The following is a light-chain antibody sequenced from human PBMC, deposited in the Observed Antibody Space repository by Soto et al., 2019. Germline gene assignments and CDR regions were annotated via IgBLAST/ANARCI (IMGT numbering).Light chain of an antibody. J-gene: IGLJ2*01. CDR1: SSDVGAYDY. V-gene: IGLV2-14*01. Sequence: QSALTQPASVSGSPGQSITITCSGTSSDVGAYDYVSWYRQHPGKAPKLMIYDVTNRPSGVSNRFSGSKSGNTASLTISWLQAEDEADYYCSSYTGSSTLVVFGGGTKLTVL. CDR3: SSYTGSSTLVV. CDR2: DVT.